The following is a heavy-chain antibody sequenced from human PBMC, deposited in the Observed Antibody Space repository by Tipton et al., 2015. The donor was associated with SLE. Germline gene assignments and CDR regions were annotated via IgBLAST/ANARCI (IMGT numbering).Heavy chain of an antibody. Sequence: TLSLTCTVSGGSISSGSYYWSWIRQPAGKGLEWIGLIYTSGSTNYSPSLKSRVAISVDTSKNQFSLKLSFVTAADTAVYYCAREGAAAYYYMDVWGKGTTVTVSS. V-gene: IGHV4-61*02. CDR3: AREGAAAYYYMDV. CDR1: GGSISSGSYY. D-gene: IGHD3-16*01. CDR2: IYTSGST. J-gene: IGHJ6*03.